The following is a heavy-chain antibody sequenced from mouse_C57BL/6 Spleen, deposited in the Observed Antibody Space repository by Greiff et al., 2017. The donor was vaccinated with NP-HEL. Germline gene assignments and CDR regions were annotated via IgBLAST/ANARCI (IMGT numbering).Heavy chain of an antibody. Sequence: VKLVESGAELVKPGASVKMSCKASGYTFTTYPIEWMKQNHGKSLEWIGNFHPYNDDTKYNEKFKGKATLTVEKSSSTVYLELSRLTSDDSAVYYCARRGDYEGYFDVWGTGTTVTVSS. CDR1: GYTFTTYP. CDR3: ARRGDYEGYFDV. V-gene: IGHV1-47*01. CDR2: FHPYNDDT. D-gene: IGHD2-4*01. J-gene: IGHJ1*03.